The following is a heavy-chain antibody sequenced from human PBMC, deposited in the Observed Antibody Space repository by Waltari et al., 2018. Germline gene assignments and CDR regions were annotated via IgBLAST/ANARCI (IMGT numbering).Heavy chain of an antibody. Sequence: QVQLQESGPGLVKPSQTLSLTCTVSGGSISSGSYYWSWIRQPAGKGLEWIGRIYTSGSTNSNPSLKSRVTIAVDTSKNQFSLKLSSVTAADTAVYYCAREIAVAGTSWFDPWGQGTLVTVSS. V-gene: IGHV4-61*02. D-gene: IGHD6-19*01. J-gene: IGHJ5*02. CDR2: IYTSGST. CDR1: GGSISSGSYY. CDR3: AREIAVAGTSWFDP.